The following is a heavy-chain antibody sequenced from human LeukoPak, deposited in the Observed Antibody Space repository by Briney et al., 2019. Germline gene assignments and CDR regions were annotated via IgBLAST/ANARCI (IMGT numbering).Heavy chain of an antibody. CDR3: ARGGKSVYGWFDP. D-gene: IGHD5/OR15-5a*01. Sequence: GESLKISCKGCGYSFTSYWISWVRQMRGKGLEWMGTIDPSASYTNYSPSFQGEVTISADKSISTAYLQWSRLKASDTAMYYCARGGKSVYGWFDPWGEGALVTVSS. J-gene: IGHJ5*02. CDR2: IDPSASYT. V-gene: IGHV5-10-1*01. CDR1: GYSFTSYW.